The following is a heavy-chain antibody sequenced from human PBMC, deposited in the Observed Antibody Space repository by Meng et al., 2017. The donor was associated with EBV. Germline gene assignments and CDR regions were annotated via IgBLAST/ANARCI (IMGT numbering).Heavy chain of an antibody. CDR2: IYYSGST. CDR1: GGSISSSSYY. J-gene: IGHJ4*02. V-gene: IGHV4-39*07. D-gene: IGHD3-10*01. CDR3: ARSSPVRFGELSN. Sequence: QLQLQESGPGLVKPSXXXXLTXXVSGGSISSSSYYWGWIHQPPGKGLAWIGSIYYSGSTYYNPSLKSRVTISVDTYKNQFSLKLSSVTAANTAVYYCARSSPVRFGELSNWGQGTLVTVSS.